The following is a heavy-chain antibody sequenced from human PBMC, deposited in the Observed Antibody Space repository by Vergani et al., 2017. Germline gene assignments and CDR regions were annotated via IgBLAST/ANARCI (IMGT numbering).Heavy chain of an antibody. V-gene: IGHV4-39*01. Sequence: QLQLRESGPGLVKPSETLSLTCSVSGDSMTISSYYWGWIRQPPGKGLEWVGNVFYIGSAYYNPSLKSRATISVDTSKNQLSLKLSSVTAADTAVYYCARQRIYSGNDSDVAWGQGILVIVSS. J-gene: IGHJ5*02. CDR3: ARQRIYSGNDSDVA. D-gene: IGHD5-12*01. CDR2: VFYIGSA. CDR1: GDSMTISSYY.